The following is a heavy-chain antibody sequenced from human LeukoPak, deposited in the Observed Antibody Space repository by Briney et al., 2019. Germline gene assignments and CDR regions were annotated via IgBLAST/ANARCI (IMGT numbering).Heavy chain of an antibody. V-gene: IGHV3-23*01. J-gene: IGHJ4*02. D-gene: IGHD6-13*01. CDR1: GFNSSSCA. CDR3: VKLWGFRSSHSYY. Sequence: GGSLRLSCAASGFNSSSCAMSWVRQAPGKGPEWVSAISGSGASTYYADSVKGRFTVSRDNSKNTLYMQMNSLRAEDTALYYCVKLWGFRSSHSYYWGQGTLVTVSS. CDR2: ISGSGAST.